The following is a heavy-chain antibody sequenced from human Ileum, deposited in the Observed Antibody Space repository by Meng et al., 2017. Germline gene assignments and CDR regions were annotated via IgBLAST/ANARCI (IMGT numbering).Heavy chain of an antibody. D-gene: IGHD3-22*01. CDR2: MSVDETAT. V-gene: IGHV3-74*01. CDR1: GFSVSAHW. CDR3: ARSGYHNGYDY. Sequence: GESLKISCAVSGFSVSAHWMHWVRQAPGKGLVGIARMSVDETATTYADPVKGRFTISRGNANNTLYLQMNSLRAEDSAVYYCARSGYHNGYDYWGQGTLVTVSS. J-gene: IGHJ4*02.